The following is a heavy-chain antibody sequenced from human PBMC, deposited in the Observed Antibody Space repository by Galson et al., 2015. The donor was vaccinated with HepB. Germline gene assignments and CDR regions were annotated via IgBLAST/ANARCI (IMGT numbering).Heavy chain of an antibody. CDR2: IIPIFGTA. Sequence: SVKVSCKASGGTFSSYAISWVRQAPGQGLEWTGGIIPIFGTANYAQKFQGRVTITADKSTSTAYMELSSLRSEDTAVYYCASPSGYSGYDLNYYYYGMDVWGQGTTVTVSS. CDR1: GGTFSSYA. CDR3: ASPSGYSGYDLNYYYYGMDV. V-gene: IGHV1-69*06. J-gene: IGHJ6*02. D-gene: IGHD5-12*01.